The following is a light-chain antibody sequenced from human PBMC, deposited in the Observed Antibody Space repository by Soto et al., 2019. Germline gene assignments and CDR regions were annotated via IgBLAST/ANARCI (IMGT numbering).Light chain of an antibody. Sequence: DIQMTQSPSSLSASVGDRVTITCRASQTISNYVDWYQQKPGKAPKLLIYAASSLQSGVPSRFSGSGSGTDFTLTISSLQPEDFATYYCRQSYSTPQTFGQGTKVDIK. V-gene: IGKV1-39*01. CDR3: RQSYSTPQT. J-gene: IGKJ1*01. CDR1: QTISNY. CDR2: AAS.